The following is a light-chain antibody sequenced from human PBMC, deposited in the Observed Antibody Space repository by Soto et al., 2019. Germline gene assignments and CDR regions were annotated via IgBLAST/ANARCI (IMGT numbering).Light chain of an antibody. J-gene: IGLJ2*01. CDR2: DVI. Sequence: QSVLTQPPSASGSPGQSVTISCTGTSKDIGAYNFVSWYQRLPGKAPKHIIYDVINRPPWVPDRFPGSKSGNTASLTVSGLQADDEGDSFCSSYSGSSHRVVFGRGTPLTAL. V-gene: IGLV2-8*01. CDR1: SKDIGAYNF. CDR3: SSYSGSSHRVV.